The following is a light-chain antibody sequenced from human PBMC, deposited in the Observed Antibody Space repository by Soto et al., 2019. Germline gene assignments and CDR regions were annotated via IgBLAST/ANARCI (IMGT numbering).Light chain of an antibody. CDR3: QAWDSSTYV. V-gene: IGLV3-1*01. CDR1: KLGDKY. CDR2: QDS. Sequence: SYELTQPPSVSVSPGQTASITCSGDKLGDKYACWYQQKPGQSPVLVIYQDSKRPSAIPERFSGSNSGNTATLTISGTQAMDEADYYCQAWDSSTYVFGTGTKLTVL. J-gene: IGLJ1*01.